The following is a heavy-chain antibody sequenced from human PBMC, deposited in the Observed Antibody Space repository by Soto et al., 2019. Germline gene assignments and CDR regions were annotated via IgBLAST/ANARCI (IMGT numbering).Heavy chain of an antibody. CDR3: ARVLPPFDP. CDR1: GGTFSSYT. J-gene: IGHJ5*02. CDR2: IIPILGIA. Sequence: ASVKVSCKASGGTFSSYTISWVRQAPGQGLEWMGRIIPILGIANYAQKFQGRVTITADKSTSTAYMELRSLRSDDTAVYYCARVLPPFDPWGQGTLVTVSS. V-gene: IGHV1-69*02.